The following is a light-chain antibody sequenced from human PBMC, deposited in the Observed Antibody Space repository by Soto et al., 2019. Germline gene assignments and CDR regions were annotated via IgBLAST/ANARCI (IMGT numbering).Light chain of an antibody. CDR2: AVS. J-gene: IGLJ1*01. V-gene: IGLV2-14*03. CDR1: SNDVGGYNY. Sequence: QSALTQPASVSGSPGQSITISCTGTSNDVGGYNYVSWYQQHPGKAPKLMIYAVSNRPSGISNRFSGSKSGNMASLTISGLQADDDADYYCGSYTSSNSAAYVFGTGTKLTVL. CDR3: GSYTSSNSAAYV.